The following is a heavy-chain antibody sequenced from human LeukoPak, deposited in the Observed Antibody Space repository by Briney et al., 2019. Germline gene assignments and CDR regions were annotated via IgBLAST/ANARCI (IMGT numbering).Heavy chain of an antibody. CDR1: GFTFSDYY. J-gene: IGHJ6*03. CDR3: ARDPTSDYYMDV. CDR2: ISSSGSTI. Sequence: GGSLRLSCVASGFTFSDYYMSWIRQAPGKGLEWVSYISSSGSTIYYADSVKGRFTISRDNAKNSLYLQMNSLRAEDTAVYYCARDPTSDYYMDVWGKGTTVTVSS. D-gene: IGHD3-16*01. V-gene: IGHV3-11*04.